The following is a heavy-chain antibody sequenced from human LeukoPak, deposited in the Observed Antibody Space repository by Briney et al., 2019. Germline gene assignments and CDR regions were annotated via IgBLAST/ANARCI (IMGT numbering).Heavy chain of an antibody. Sequence: GRSLRLSCAASGFTFDDYAMHWVRQAPGKGLEWVSAISGSGGSTYYADSVKGRFTISRDNSKNTLYLQMNSLRAEDTAVYYCAKALGLVYYDSSGQPYYFDYWGQGTLVTVSS. D-gene: IGHD3-22*01. CDR2: ISGSGGST. J-gene: IGHJ4*02. CDR3: AKALGLVYYDSSGQPYYFDY. V-gene: IGHV3-23*01. CDR1: GFTFDDYA.